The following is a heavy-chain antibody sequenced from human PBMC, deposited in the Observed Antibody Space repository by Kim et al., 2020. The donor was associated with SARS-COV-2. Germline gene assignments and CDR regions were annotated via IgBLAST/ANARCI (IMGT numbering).Heavy chain of an antibody. J-gene: IGHJ2*01. CDR2: IYYSGSP. D-gene: IGHD3-3*01. CDR3: AREGAREYDFWSGYPYWYFDL. Sequence: SETLSLTCTVSGGSISSYYWSWIRQPPGKGLEWIGYIYYSGSPNYNPSLKSRVTISVDTSKNQFSLKLSSVTAADTAVYYCAREGAREYDFWSGYPYWYFDLCGRGTLVTVST. V-gene: IGHV4-59*01. CDR1: GGSISSYY.